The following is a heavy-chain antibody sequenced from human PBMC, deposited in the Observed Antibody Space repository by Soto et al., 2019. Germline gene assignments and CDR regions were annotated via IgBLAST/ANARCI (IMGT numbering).Heavy chain of an antibody. J-gene: IGHJ6*02. CDR1: GFSLTSPGMC. D-gene: IGHD1-20*01. V-gene: IGHV2-70*13. Sequence: SGPTLVNPTEPLTLTCTFSGFSLTSPGMCVSWIRQPPGKALEWLALIERDDDDKYYSTSLKTRLTISKDTRKNQVVLTMANMDPADTGTYYCARSIRGPRRFNGMDVWGQGTTVTVSS. CDR2: IERDDDDK. CDR3: ARSIRGPRRFNGMDV.